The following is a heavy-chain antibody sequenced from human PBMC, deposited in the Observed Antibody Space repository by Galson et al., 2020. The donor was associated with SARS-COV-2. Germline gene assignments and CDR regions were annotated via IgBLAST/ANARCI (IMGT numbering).Heavy chain of an antibody. CDR2: IIPIFGTA. CDR3: ARLVVGATRSFYYYYYGMDV. V-gene: IGHV1-69*13. Sequence: SVKVSCKASGGTFSSYAISWVRQAPGQGLEWMGGIIPIFGTANYAQKFQGRVTITADESTSTAYMELSSLRSEDTAVYYCARLVVGATRSFYYYYYGMDVWGQGTTVTVSS. D-gene: IGHD1-26*01. CDR1: GGTFSSYA. J-gene: IGHJ6*02.